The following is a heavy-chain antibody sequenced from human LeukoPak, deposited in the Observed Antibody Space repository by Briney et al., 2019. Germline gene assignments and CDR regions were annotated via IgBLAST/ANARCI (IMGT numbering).Heavy chain of an antibody. J-gene: IGHJ4*02. D-gene: IGHD5-18*01. CDR3: ARYLDTAMVSPGRFDY. V-gene: IGHV1-8*01. CDR1: GYTFTSYD. CDR2: MNPNSGNT. Sequence: ASVKVSCKASGYTFTSYDINWVRQATGQGLEWMGWMNPNSGNTGYAQKFQGRVTMTRNTSISTAYMELSSLRSEDTAVYYCARYLDTAMVSPGRFDYWGQGTLVTVSS.